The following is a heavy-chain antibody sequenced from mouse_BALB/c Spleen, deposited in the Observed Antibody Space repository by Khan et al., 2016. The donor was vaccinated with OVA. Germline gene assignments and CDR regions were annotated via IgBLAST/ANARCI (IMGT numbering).Heavy chain of an antibody. Sequence: EEGPGLVKPSQSLSLTCTVTGYSITSDYAWNWIRQFPGNKLEWMGYISYSGSTNYNPSLKSRISITRDTSKNQFFLQLNSVTTEDTATYYCARDGSQYNYAMDYWGQGTSVTVSS. CDR1: GYSITSDYA. CDR2: ISYSGST. V-gene: IGHV3-2*02. J-gene: IGHJ4*01. D-gene: IGHD2-3*01. CDR3: ARDGSQYNYAMDY.